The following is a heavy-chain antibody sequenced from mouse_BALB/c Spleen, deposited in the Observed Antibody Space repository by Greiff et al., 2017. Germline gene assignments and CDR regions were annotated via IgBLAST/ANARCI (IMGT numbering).Heavy chain of an antibody. CDR1: GYTFTSYW. CDR2: INPSTGYT. CDR3: ARGFYGSSSTRFAY. D-gene: IGHD1-1*01. V-gene: IGHV1-7*01. J-gene: IGHJ3*01. Sequence: VQLQQSGAELAKPGASVKMSCKASGYTFTSYWMHWVKQRPGQGLEWIGYINPSTGYTEYNQKFKDKATLTADKSSSTAYMQLSSLTSEGSAVYYCARGFYGSSSTRFAYWGQGTLVTVSA.